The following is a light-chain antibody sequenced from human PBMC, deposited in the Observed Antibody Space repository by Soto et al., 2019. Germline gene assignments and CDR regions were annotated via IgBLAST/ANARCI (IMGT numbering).Light chain of an antibody. V-gene: IGLV1-44*01. CDR2: RDN. CDR3: ATWDDSLKGVV. Sequence: QSVLTQPPSASGTPGQRVTISCSGSSSNIGSNTVIWHQQLPGTAPKLLIYRDNQRPSGVPDRFSDSKSGTSASLAISGLQSEDEADYYCATWDDSLKGVVFGGGTKVTVL. CDR1: SSNIGSNT. J-gene: IGLJ2*01.